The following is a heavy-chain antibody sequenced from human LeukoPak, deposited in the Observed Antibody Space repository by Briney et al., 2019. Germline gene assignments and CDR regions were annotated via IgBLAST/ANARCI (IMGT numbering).Heavy chain of an antibody. CDR3: ARMYYYDSSGYYFDY. Sequence: ASVKVSCKASGGTFISYAISWVRQAPGQGLEWMGGIIPIFGTANYAQKFQGRVTITADESTSTAYMELSSLRSEDTAVYYCARMYYYDSSGYYFDYWGQGTLVTVSS. D-gene: IGHD3-22*01. V-gene: IGHV1-69*13. CDR2: IIPIFGTA. J-gene: IGHJ4*02. CDR1: GGTFISYA.